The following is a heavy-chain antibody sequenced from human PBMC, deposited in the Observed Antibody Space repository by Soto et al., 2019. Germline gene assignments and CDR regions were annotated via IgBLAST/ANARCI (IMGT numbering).Heavy chain of an antibody. J-gene: IGHJ4*02. CDR3: ARSLWVVVVAATLDY. Sequence: GGSLRLSCAASGFTFSSYAMHWVRQAPGKGLEYVSAISSNGGSTYYANSLKGRFTISRDNSKNTLYLQMGSLRAEDMAVYYCARSLWVVVVAATLDYWGQGTLVTVSS. V-gene: IGHV3-64*01. D-gene: IGHD2-15*01. CDR2: ISSNGGST. CDR1: GFTFSSYA.